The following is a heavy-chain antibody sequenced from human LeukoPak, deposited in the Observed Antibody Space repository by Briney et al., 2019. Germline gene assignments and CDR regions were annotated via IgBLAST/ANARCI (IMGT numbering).Heavy chain of an antibody. Sequence: PGGSLRLSCEASGITFSTSDMHWVRQAPGKGLEWVSVIGTAGDAYYADPVKGRFTISRENAKNSLYLQMNSLRAGDTAVYYCARGSVRVGMDVWGQGTTVTVSS. V-gene: IGHV3-13*01. D-gene: IGHD6-13*01. CDR2: IGTAGDA. CDR3: ARGSVRVGMDV. J-gene: IGHJ6*02. CDR1: GITFSTSD.